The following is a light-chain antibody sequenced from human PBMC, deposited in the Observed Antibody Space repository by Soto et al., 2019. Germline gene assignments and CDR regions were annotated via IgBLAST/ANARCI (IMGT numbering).Light chain of an antibody. CDR1: QRITRD. V-gene: IGKV1-39*01. CDR2: GAS. Sequence: DIQMTQSPSSLSASVGDRVTITCRASQRITRDLNWYQQKPGKAPRLLIYGASNLQSGVPSRFSGSGSGTDFTLTISSLQPEDFATYFCQQSYSLLGTWTFGQGTKVDIK. J-gene: IGKJ1*01. CDR3: QQSYSLLGTWT.